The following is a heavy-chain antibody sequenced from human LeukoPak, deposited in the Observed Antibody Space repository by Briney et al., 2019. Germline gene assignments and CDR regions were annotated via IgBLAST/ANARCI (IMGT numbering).Heavy chain of an antibody. J-gene: IGHJ6*03. V-gene: IGHV4-61*02. CDR2: IYTSGST. Sequence: SQTLSLTCTVSGGSISSGSYYWSWIRQPAGKGLEWIGRIYTSGSTNYNPSLKSRVTISVDTSKNQFSLKLGSVTAADTAVYYCARVGRYSYGYYYYYYYMDVWGKGTTVTISS. D-gene: IGHD5-18*01. CDR1: GGSISSGSYY. CDR3: ARVGRYSYGYYYYYYYMDV.